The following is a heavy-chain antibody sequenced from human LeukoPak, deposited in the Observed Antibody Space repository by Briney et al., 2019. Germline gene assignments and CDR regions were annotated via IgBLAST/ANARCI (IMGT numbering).Heavy chain of an antibody. CDR3: ARDEYEYAGWFDL. CDR2: MYRDGRT. CDR1: GLTVSRNF. Sequence: GGSLRLSCAASGLTVSRNFMSWVRQAPGKGLEWVSVMYRDGRTYYADSVKGRFTISRDNSKNSLYLQMNSLRAEDTAVYCARDEYEYAGWFDLWGQGTLVTVSS. V-gene: IGHV3-66*01. J-gene: IGHJ5*02. D-gene: IGHD2-8*01.